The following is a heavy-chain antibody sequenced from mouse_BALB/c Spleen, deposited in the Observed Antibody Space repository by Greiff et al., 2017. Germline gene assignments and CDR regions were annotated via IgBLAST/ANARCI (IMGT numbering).Heavy chain of an antibody. D-gene: IGHD2-1*01. V-gene: IGHV1-69*02. Sequence: QVQLQQPGAELVRPGASVKLSCKASGYTFTSYWINWVKQRPGQGLEWIGNIYPSDSYTNYNQKFKDKATLTVDKSSSTAYMQLSSPTSEDSAVSYCTRDYYGNAFAYWGQGTLVTVSA. CDR3: TRDYYGNAFAY. J-gene: IGHJ3*01. CDR2: IYPSDSYT. CDR1: GYTFTSYW.